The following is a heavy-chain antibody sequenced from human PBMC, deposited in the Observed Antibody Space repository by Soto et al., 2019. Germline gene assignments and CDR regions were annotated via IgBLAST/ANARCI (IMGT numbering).Heavy chain of an antibody. V-gene: IGHV4-38-2*01. Sequence: SETLSLTCAVSGYSISSGYYWGWIRQPPGKGLEWIGSIYYSGSTYYNPSLKSRVTISVDTSKNQFSLKLSSVTAADTAVYYCAILSGSYGGGLDYWGQGTLVTVSS. CDR1: GYSISSGYY. J-gene: IGHJ4*02. D-gene: IGHD1-26*01. CDR2: IYYSGST. CDR3: AILSGSYGGGLDY.